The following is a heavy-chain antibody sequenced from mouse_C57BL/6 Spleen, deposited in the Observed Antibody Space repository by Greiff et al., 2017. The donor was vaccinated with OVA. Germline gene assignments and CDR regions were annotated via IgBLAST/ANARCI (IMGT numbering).Heavy chain of an antibody. CDR1: GYTFTSYW. Sequence: QVQLKQPGAELVKPGASVKMSCKASGYTFTSYWITWVKQRPGQGLEWIGDIYPGSGSTNYNEKFKRKATLTVDTSSSTAYMQLSSLTSEDSAVYYCARSNSGTYWYFDVWGTGTTVTVSS. V-gene: IGHV1-55*01. CDR3: ARSNSGTYWYFDV. J-gene: IGHJ1*03. D-gene: IGHD4-1*01. CDR2: IYPGSGST.